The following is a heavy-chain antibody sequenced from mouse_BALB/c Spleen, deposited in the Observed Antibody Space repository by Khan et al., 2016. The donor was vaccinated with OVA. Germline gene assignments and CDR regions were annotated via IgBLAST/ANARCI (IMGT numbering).Heavy chain of an antibody. D-gene: IGHD2-2*01. CDR1: GYTFSSYY. CDR2: INPNNGDS. Sequence: QVQLKQSGAELVKTGASVKLSCKASGYTFSSYYLYWVKQRPGQGLEWIGEINPNNGDSNFNEKFKSKATLTVDRFSYTAYMQLSSLTSEDSAVYYCTRSGYGSFAYWGQGTLGTVSA. CDR3: TRSGYGSFAY. J-gene: IGHJ3*01. V-gene: IGHV1S81*02.